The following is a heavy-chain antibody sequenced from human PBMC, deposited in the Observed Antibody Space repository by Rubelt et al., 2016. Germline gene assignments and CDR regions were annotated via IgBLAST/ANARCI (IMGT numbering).Heavy chain of an antibody. D-gene: IGHD6-13*01. CDR1: GFSLSTSGVG. CDR2: IYWDDDK. CDR3: AHRRGAAAVTNWFDP. V-gene: IGHV2-5*02. Sequence: QITLKESGPTLVKPTQTLTLTCTFSGFSLSTSGVGVGWIRQPPGQALEWLALIYWDDDKRYSPSLKSRLTITKDTSKNQVVLTMTNMDPVDTATYYGAHRRGAAAVTNWFDPWGQGTLVTVSS. J-gene: IGHJ5*02.